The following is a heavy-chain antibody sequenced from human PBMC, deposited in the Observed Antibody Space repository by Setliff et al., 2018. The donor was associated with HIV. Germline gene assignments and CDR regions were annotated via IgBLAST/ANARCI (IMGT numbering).Heavy chain of an antibody. V-gene: IGHV4-61*09. Sequence: PSETLSLTCSVSGGSISSGSYYWTWIRQPAGKGPEWIGHIYTNGYTNYNPSLKSRVTISVDTSKDQFSLRLTSVTPANTAVYYCARAPPGIQNDAFYVWGQGTMVTVS. CDR3: ARAPPGIQNDAFYV. J-gene: IGHJ3*01. CDR2: IYTNGYT. CDR1: GGSISSGSYY.